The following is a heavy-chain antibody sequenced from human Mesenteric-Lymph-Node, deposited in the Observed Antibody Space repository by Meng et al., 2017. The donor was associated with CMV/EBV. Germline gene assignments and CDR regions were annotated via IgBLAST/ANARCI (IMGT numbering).Heavy chain of an antibody. CDR2: IDSEGSGI. CDR3: VRFYDSLDY. CDR1: GFTFSTYW. Sequence: GESLKIPCAASGFTFSTYWMHRVRQLPGKGLVWVSRIDSEGSGITYADSVKGRFTISRDNAKNTLYLQMNSLRPEDTAVYYCVRFYDSLDYWGQGALVTVSS. V-gene: IGHV3-74*01. D-gene: IGHD5/OR15-5a*01. J-gene: IGHJ4*02.